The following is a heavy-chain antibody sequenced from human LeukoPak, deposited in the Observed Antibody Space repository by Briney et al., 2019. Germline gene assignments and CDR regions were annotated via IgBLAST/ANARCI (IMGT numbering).Heavy chain of an antibody. CDR2: IYHSGST. CDR3: ARDIVVVPAARDY. Sequence: SETLSLTCAVSVYSISSGYYWGWIRQPPGKGLEWIGSIYHSGSTYYNPSLKSRVTISVDTSKNQFSLKLSSVTAADTAVYYCARDIVVVPAARDYWGQGTLVTVSS. V-gene: IGHV4-38-2*02. D-gene: IGHD2-2*01. J-gene: IGHJ4*02. CDR1: VYSISSGYY.